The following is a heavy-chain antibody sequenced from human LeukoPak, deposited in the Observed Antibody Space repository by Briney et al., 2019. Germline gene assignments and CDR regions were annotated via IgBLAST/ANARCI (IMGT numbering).Heavy chain of an antibody. Sequence: PGGSLRLSCAASGFTFSSYSMSWVRQAPGKGLEWVSAISGSDGSTYYADSVKGRITISRDNSKNTLYLQMSSLRAEDTAVYYCAKDLSPGVYWGQGTLVTVSS. CDR2: ISGSDGST. D-gene: IGHD2-8*01. CDR3: AKDLSPGVY. V-gene: IGHV3-23*01. J-gene: IGHJ4*02. CDR1: GFTFSSYS.